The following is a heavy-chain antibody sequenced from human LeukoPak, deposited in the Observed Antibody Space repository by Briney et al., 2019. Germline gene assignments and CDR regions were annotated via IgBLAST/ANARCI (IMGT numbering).Heavy chain of an antibody. CDR2: IYYSGST. Sequence: SETLSLTCAVYGGSFSGYYWSWIRQPPGKGLEWIGSIYYSGSTYYNPSLKSRVTISVDTSKNQFSLKLSSVTAADTAVYYCARQGYCSSTSCYNFDYWGQGTLVTVSS. D-gene: IGHD2-2*02. J-gene: IGHJ4*02. CDR3: ARQGYCSSTSCYNFDY. CDR1: GGSFSGYY. V-gene: IGHV4-34*01.